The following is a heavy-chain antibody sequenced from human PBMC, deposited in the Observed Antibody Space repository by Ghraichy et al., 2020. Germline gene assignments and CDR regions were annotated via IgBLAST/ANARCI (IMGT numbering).Heavy chain of an antibody. CDR1: GLTFSRYW. D-gene: IGHD3-9*01. CDR2: IKQDGDEK. CDR3: ARDPDYDLLTGFYLGRHWYFEL. V-gene: IGHV3-7*03. J-gene: IGHJ2*01. Sequence: GGSLRLSCAASGLTFSRYWMSWVRQAPGKGPEWVATIKQDGDEKHYVASVRGRFTIARDNANNALYLQMDNLRAEDTAIYFCARDPDYDLLTGFYLGRHWYFELWGPGTLVSVSS.